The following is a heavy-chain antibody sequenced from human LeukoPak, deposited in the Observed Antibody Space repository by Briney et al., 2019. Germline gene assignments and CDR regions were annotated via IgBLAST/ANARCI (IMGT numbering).Heavy chain of an antibody. V-gene: IGHV3-73*01. CDR1: GLSISDYA. J-gene: IGHJ3*02. CDR2: IRAKGHNYAT. CDR3: TKALFDI. Sequence: SGGSLRLSCEASGLSISDYAVHWVRQSSGNGLEWVGRIRAKGHNYATTYTSSVKGRFTFSRDDSKNTAYLQMNSLKIEDTGVYYCTKALFDIWGPGTMVTVSS.